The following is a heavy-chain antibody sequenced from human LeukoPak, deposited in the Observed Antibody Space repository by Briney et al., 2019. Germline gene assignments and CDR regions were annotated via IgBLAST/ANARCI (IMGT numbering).Heavy chain of an antibody. CDR1: DGSFSSYS. Sequence: PSETLSLTCTVSDGSFSSYSWNWIRQPPGRGLEWIGYIYYSGSTIYNPSLRSRVTISIDTSKNQFSLKLSSVTAADTAVYYCARGGTGHLDYWGQGTLVTVSS. V-gene: IGHV4-59*12. CDR2: IYYSGST. J-gene: IGHJ4*02. D-gene: IGHD7-27*01. CDR3: ARGGTGHLDY.